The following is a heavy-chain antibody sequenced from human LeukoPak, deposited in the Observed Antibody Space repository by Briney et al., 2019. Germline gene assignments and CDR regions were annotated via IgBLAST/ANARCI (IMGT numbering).Heavy chain of an antibody. D-gene: IGHD3-3*01. V-gene: IGHV3-11*01. J-gene: IGHJ4*02. CDR3: ARTTYDFWSGYLRWGKIDY. Sequence: PGGSLRLSCAASGFTFSDYYMSWIRQAPGKGLEWVSYISSSGSTIYYADSVKGRFTISRDNAKNSLYLQMNSPRAEDTAVYYCARTTYDFWSGYLRWGKIDYWGQGTLVTVSS. CDR1: GFTFSDYY. CDR2: ISSSGSTI.